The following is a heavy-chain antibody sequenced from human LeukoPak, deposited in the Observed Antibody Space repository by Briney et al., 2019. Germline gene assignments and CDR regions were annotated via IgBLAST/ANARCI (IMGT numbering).Heavy chain of an antibody. CDR2: IKQDGSEK. J-gene: IGHJ5*02. Sequence: SGGSLRLSCAASGFTFSSYWMSWVRQAPGKGLEWVANIKQDGSEKHYVDSAKGRFTISRDNAKNSLYLQMNSLRAEDTAVYYCARGCSGGSCYESKLDPWGQGTLVTVSS. CDR3: ARGCSGGSCYESKLDP. D-gene: IGHD2-15*01. V-gene: IGHV3-7*01. CDR1: GFTFSSYW.